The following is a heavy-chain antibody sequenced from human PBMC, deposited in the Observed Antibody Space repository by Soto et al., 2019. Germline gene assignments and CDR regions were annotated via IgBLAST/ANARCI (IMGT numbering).Heavy chain of an antibody. D-gene: IGHD2-2*01. CDR1: GGSISSSSYY. V-gene: IGHV4-39*01. CDR3: ARNLDCSSTSCYASLFDY. CDR2: IYNSGNT. Sequence: QLQLQESGPGLVKPSETLSLTCTVSGGSISSSSYYWGWIRQPPGKGLEWIGSIYNSGNTYYSPSLKRLVTISVDTSNNQSSLKLSSVTAADTAVYYCARNLDCSSTSCYASLFDYWGQGTLVTVSS. J-gene: IGHJ4*02.